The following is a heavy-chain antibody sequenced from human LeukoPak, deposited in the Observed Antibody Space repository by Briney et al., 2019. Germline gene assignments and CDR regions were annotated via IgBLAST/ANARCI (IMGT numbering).Heavy chain of an antibody. CDR3: ARTFWDYYYYMDV. J-gene: IGHJ6*03. CDR2: FYISGSS. D-gene: IGHD3-16*01. V-gene: IGHV4-4*07. Sequence: SETVSLTCSVSGGSISSYYWSWIRQPAGKGMEWIGRFYISGSSNYNPSLKSRVTMSVDTSKNQFSLKLSSVTAADTAIYYCARTFWDYYYYMDVWGKGTTVTVSS. CDR1: GGSISSYY.